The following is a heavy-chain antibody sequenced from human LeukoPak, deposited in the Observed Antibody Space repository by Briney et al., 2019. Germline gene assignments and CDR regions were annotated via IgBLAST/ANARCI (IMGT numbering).Heavy chain of an antibody. CDR2: INPNSGGT. J-gene: IGHJ4*02. Sequence: ASVKVSCKASGYTFIGYYMHWVRQAPGQGLERMGWINPNSGGTNYAQKFQGRVTMTRDTSISTAYMELSRLRSDDTAVYYCARTKYYDSSGYYPHFDYWGQGTLVTVSS. CDR1: GYTFIGYY. V-gene: IGHV1-2*02. D-gene: IGHD3-22*01. CDR3: ARTKYYDSSGYYPHFDY.